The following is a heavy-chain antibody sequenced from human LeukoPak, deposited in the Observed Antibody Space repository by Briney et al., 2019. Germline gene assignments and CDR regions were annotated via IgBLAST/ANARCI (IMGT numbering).Heavy chain of an antibody. V-gene: IGHV3-74*01. CDR2: INSDGSST. Sequence: GSLRISCAASGFTFRSYWMHLVRQAPGKGLVWVSRINSDGSSTTYADSVKGRFTISRDNAKNTPYLQMNSLRAEDTAVYYCARGVTDWGQGTLVTVSS. CDR3: ARGVTD. J-gene: IGHJ4*02. CDR1: GFTFRSYW. D-gene: IGHD5-18*01.